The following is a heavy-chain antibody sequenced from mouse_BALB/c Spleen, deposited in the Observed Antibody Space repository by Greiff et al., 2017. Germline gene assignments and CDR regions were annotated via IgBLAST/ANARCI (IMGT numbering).Heavy chain of an antibody. CDR3: ARSGAYYRYPFAY. J-gene: IGHJ3*01. V-gene: IGHV3-2*02. D-gene: IGHD2-14*01. Sequence: DVQLQESGPGLVKPSQSLSLTCTVTGYSITSDYAWNWIRQFPGNKLEWMGYISYSGSTSYNPSLKSRISITRDTSKNQFFLQLNSVTTEDTATYYCARSGAYYRYPFAYWGQGTLVTVSA. CDR2: ISYSGST. CDR1: GYSITSDYA.